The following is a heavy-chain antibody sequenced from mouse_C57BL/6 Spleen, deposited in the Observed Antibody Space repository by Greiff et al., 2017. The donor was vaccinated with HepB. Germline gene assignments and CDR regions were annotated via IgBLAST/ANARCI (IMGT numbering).Heavy chain of an antibody. CDR2: ISSGSSTI. V-gene: IGHV5-17*01. CDR1: GFTFSDYG. D-gene: IGHD1-1*01. J-gene: IGHJ2*01. CDR3: ARNYGSSYWGYFDY. Sequence: EVQRVESGGGLVKPGGSLKLSCAASGFTFSDYGMHWVRQAPEKGLEWVAYISSGSSTIYYADTVKGRFTISRDNAKNTLFLQMTSLRSEDTAMYYCARNYGSSYWGYFDYWGQGTTLTVSS.